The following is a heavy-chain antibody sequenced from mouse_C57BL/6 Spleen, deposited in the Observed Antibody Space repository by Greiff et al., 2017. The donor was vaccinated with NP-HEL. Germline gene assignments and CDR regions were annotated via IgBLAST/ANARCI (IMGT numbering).Heavy chain of an antibody. CDR2: INPNNGGT. Sequence: EVQLQQSGPELVKPGASVKIPCTASGYTFTDYNMDWVKQSHGKSLEWIGDINPNNGGTIYNQKFKGKATLTVDKSSSTAYMELRSLTSEDTAVYYCARPLYYYGSSGDWYFDVWGTGTTVTVSS. J-gene: IGHJ1*03. CDR3: ARPLYYYGSSGDWYFDV. D-gene: IGHD1-1*01. V-gene: IGHV1-18*01. CDR1: GYTFTDYN.